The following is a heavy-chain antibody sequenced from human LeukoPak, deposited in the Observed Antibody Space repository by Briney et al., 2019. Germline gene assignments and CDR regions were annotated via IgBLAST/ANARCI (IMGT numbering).Heavy chain of an antibody. CDR1: GFTFSESG. Sequence: GGSLRLSCAASGFTFSESGMHWVRQAPGKGLEWVAFIRFDGDNKYYADSVKGRFTISRDKSKNTLYLQMNSLRPDDTAVYYCAKDPYGWPERIAATDILETHYYYMDVWGKGTTVTISS. D-gene: IGHD2-15*01. CDR3: AKDPYGWPERIAATDILETHYYYMDV. V-gene: IGHV3-30*02. J-gene: IGHJ6*03. CDR2: IRFDGDNK.